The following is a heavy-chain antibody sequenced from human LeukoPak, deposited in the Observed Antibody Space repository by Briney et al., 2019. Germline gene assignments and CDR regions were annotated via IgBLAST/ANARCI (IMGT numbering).Heavy chain of an antibody. CDR3: ARAKDFDFWSGYYIFDY. CDR2: INTSGST. J-gene: IGHJ4*02. Sequence: SSQTLSLTCTVSGGSISSGSYYWSWIRQPAGKGLEWIGRINTSGSTNYNPPLKSRVTISVDTSKNQFSLKLSSVTAADTAVYYCARAKDFDFWSGYYIFDYWGQGTLVTVSS. V-gene: IGHV4-61*02. CDR1: GGSISSGSYY. D-gene: IGHD3-3*01.